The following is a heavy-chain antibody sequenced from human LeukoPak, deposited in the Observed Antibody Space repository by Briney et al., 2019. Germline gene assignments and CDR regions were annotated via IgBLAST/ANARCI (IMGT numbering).Heavy chain of an antibody. CDR1: GFTFSNCA. CDR2: LSGSGGST. V-gene: IGHV3-23*01. Sequence: PGGSLRLSCAASGFTFSNCAMSWVRQAPGKGLEWVSGLSGSGGSTNYADSVKGRFTISRDNSKNTLNLQMKGLRAEDTAVYYCAKVSISAAGPFDYWGQGTLVTVSS. D-gene: IGHD6-13*01. CDR3: AKVSISAAGPFDY. J-gene: IGHJ4*02.